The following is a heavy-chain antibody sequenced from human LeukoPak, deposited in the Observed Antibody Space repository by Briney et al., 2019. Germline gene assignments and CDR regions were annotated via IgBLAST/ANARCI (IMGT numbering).Heavy chain of an antibody. D-gene: IGHD6-19*01. Sequence: ASVKVSCKASGYTFTGYYMHWVRQAPGQGLEWTGWINPNSGGTNYAQKFQGRVTMTRDTSISTAYMELSRLRSDDTAVYYCARDLPKQWLARRGYFDYWGQGTLVTVSS. CDR1: GYTFTGYY. V-gene: IGHV1-2*02. CDR3: ARDLPKQWLARRGYFDY. J-gene: IGHJ4*02. CDR2: INPNSGGT.